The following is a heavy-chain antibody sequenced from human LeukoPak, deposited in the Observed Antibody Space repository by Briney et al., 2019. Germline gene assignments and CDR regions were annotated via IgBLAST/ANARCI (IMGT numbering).Heavy chain of an antibody. CDR1: GFSFSDSW. Sequence: HSGGSLRLSCAVSGFSFSDSWMSWVRQAPGKGLEWVSGITSSGGSTNSADPVKGRFIISRDNSKNTLYLQMNSLRAEDTAVYYCAPSPGAGTTGHDYWGQGTLVTVSS. J-gene: IGHJ4*02. CDR2: ITSSGGST. D-gene: IGHD6-19*01. V-gene: IGHV3-23*01. CDR3: APSPGAGTTGHDY.